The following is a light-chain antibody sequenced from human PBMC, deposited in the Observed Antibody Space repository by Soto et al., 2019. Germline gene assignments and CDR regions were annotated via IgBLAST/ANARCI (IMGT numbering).Light chain of an antibody. CDR2: SKN. Sequence: QSVLTQPPSASGTPGQRVTISCSGSSSNIGSNTVNWYQQLPGTAPKLLIYSKNHRPSGVPDRFSGSKSGTSASLAISGLQSEDEADYYCAAWDDSLNGWVFGGGTKLTVL. CDR3: AAWDDSLNGWV. J-gene: IGLJ3*02. V-gene: IGLV1-44*01. CDR1: SSNIGSNT.